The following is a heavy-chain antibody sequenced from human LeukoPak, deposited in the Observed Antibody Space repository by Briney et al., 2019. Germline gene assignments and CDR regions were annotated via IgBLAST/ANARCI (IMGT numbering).Heavy chain of an antibody. J-gene: IGHJ5*02. CDR1: GGSISSYY. CDR3: ARLGEYWFDP. CDR2: IYYSGST. V-gene: IGHV4-59*08. Sequence: SETLSLTCTVSGGSISSYYWSWIRQPPGKGLEWIGYIYYSGSTNYDPSLKSRVTISVDTSKNQFSLKLSSVTAADTAVYYCARLGEYWFDPWGQGTLVTVSS. D-gene: IGHD3-10*01.